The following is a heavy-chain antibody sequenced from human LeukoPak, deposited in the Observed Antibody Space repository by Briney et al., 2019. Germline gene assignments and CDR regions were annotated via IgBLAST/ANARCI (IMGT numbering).Heavy chain of an antibody. Sequence: PGGSLRLSCAASGFTFSSCAMNWVRQAPGKGLEWVSAISGSGGSTYYADSVKGRFTISRDNSKNTLYLQMNSLRVEDTAVYYCAKDATTVTTFSWFDPWGQGTLVTASS. D-gene: IGHD4-17*01. J-gene: IGHJ5*02. CDR1: GFTFSSCA. V-gene: IGHV3-23*01. CDR2: ISGSGGST. CDR3: AKDATTVTTFSWFDP.